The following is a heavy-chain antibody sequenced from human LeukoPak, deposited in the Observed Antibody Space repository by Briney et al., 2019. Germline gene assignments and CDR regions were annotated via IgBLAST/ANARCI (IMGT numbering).Heavy chain of an antibody. CDR3: AKISGPRYGMDV. V-gene: IGHV3-30*18. CDR2: ISYDGSNK. J-gene: IGHJ6*02. CDR1: GFTFSSYG. D-gene: IGHD3-10*01. Sequence: GGSLRLSCAASGFTFSSYGMHWVRQAPGKGLEWVAVISYDGSNKYYADSVKGRFTISRDNSKNTLYLQMNSLRAEDTAVYYCAKISGPRYGMDVWGQGTTVTVSS.